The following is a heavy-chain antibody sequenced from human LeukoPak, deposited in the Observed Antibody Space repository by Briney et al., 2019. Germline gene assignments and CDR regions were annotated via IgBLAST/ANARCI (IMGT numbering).Heavy chain of an antibody. CDR1: GFTFSSYA. CDR3: AKDSSYYDFWSGAFDY. D-gene: IGHD3-3*01. CDR2: ISGSGGST. V-gene: IGHV3-23*01. J-gene: IGHJ4*02. Sequence: GGSLRLSCAASGFTFSSYAMSWVRQAPGKGLEWVSAISGSGGSTYYADSVKGLFTISRDNSKNTLYLQMNSLRAEDTAVYYCAKDSSYYDFWSGAFDYWGQGTLVTVSS.